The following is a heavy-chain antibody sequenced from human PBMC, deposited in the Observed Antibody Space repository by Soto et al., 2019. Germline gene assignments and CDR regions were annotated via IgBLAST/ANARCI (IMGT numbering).Heavy chain of an antibody. J-gene: IGHJ5*01. CDR1: GGSISSSSYY. CDR2: IYYSGST. D-gene: IGHD3-3*02. V-gene: IGHV4-39*01. Sequence: SETLSLTCTVSGGSISSSSYYWGWIRQPPGKGLEWIGSIYYSGSTYYNPSLKSRVTISVDTSKNQFSLKLSSVTAADTAVYYCASPKIAFYNWFDPWGQGTMVTVSS. CDR3: ASPKIAFYNWFDP.